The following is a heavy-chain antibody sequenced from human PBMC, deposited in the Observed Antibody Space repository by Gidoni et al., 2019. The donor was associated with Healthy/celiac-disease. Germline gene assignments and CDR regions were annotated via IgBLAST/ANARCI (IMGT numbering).Heavy chain of an antibody. CDR1: GFTFRNAW. D-gene: IGHD5-18*01. CDR3: TTESDTAMGPFDY. Sequence: EVQLVESGGGLVKPGGSLTLSCSASGFTFRNAWMSWVRQAPGKGLEWVGRIKSKTDGGTTDYAAPVKGRFTISRDDSKNTLYLQMNSLKTEDTAVYYCTTESDTAMGPFDYWGQGTLVTVSS. CDR2: IKSKTDGGTT. V-gene: IGHV3-15*01. J-gene: IGHJ4*02.